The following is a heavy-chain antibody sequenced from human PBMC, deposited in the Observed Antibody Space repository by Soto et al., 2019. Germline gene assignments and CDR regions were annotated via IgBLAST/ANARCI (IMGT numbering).Heavy chain of an antibody. CDR2: TYYRSKWYN. V-gene: IGHV6-1*01. J-gene: IGHJ4*02. Sequence: SHTLSLTCAISGDSVSSNSAAWNWIRQSPSRGLEWLGRTYYRSKWYNDYAVSVKSRITINPDTSKNQFSLQLNSVTPEDTAVYYCARDRRVTIFGVVSGYYFDYWGQGTLVTVSS. D-gene: IGHD3-3*01. CDR1: GDSVSSNSAA. CDR3: ARDRRVTIFGVVSGYYFDY.